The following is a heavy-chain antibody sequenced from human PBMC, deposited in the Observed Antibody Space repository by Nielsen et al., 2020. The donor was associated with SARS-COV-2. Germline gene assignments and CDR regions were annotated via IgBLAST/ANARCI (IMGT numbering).Heavy chain of an antibody. Sequence: SETLSLTCAVSGGSISSGGYSWSWIRQPPGKGLEWIGYIYHSGSTYYNPSLKSRVTISVDRSKNQFSLKLSSVTAADTAVYYCATTYDSSGYDGFWFDPCGQGTLVTVSS. CDR2: IYHSGST. D-gene: IGHD3-22*01. CDR1: GGSISSGGYS. CDR3: ATTYDSSGYDGFWFDP. V-gene: IGHV4-30-2*01. J-gene: IGHJ5*02.